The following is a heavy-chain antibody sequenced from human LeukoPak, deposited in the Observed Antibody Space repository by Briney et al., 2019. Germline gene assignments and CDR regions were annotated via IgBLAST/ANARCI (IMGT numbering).Heavy chain of an antibody. CDR3: ASNIAAAIGTFDY. J-gene: IGHJ4*02. D-gene: IGHD6-13*01. CDR1: GGSISSSSYY. Sequence: SETLSLTCTVSGGSISSSSYYWGWIRQPPGKGLEWNGSIYYSGSTYYNPSLKSRVTISVDTSKNQFSLKLSSVTAADTAVYYCASNIAAAIGTFDYWGQGTLVTVSS. CDR2: IYYSGST. V-gene: IGHV4-39*01.